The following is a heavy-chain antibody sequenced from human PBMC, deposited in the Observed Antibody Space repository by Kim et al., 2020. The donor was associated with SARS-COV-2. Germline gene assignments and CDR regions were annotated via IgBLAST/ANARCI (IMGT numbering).Heavy chain of an antibody. CDR3: ARGAVSSGQPLLDY. V-gene: IGHV6-1*01. Sequence: AESVKSRITINPDTSTNQFSLQLNSVTPEDTAVYYCARGAVSSGQPLLDYWGQGTLVTVSS. D-gene: IGHD3-22*01. J-gene: IGHJ4*02.